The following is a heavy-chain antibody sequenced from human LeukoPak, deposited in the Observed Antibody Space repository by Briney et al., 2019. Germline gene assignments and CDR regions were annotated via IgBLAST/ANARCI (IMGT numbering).Heavy chain of an antibody. CDR3: ARHLSGVTGYTYGRGIDY. CDR1: GFTLSTYA. V-gene: IGHV3-23*01. Sequence: PGGSLRLSCAASGFTLSTYAMSWVRQTPGKGLEWVAATSSSDAGTYHADSVRGRFTISRDNAKKSLYLQMNSLRAEDTAVYYCARHLSGVTGYTYGRGIDYWGQGTLVTVSS. D-gene: IGHD5-18*01. J-gene: IGHJ4*02. CDR2: TSSSDAGT.